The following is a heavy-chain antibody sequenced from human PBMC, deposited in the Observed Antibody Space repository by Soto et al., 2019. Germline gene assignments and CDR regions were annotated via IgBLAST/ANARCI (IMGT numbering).Heavy chain of an antibody. V-gene: IGHV1-3*01. CDR3: AREPWFDSSGYLF. D-gene: IGHD3-22*01. CDR2: INAGNGNT. CDR1: GYTFTSYA. J-gene: IGHJ4*02. Sequence: QVQLVQSGAEVKKPGASVKVSCKASGYTFTSYAMHWLRQAPGQRREWMGWINAGNGNTKYSQKFQGRVTITRDTSASTAYMELSSLRSEDTAVYSCAREPWFDSSGYLFWGQGTLVTVSS.